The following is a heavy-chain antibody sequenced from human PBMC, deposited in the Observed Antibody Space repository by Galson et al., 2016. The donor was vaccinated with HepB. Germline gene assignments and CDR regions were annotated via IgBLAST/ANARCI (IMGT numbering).Heavy chain of an antibody. V-gene: IGHV4-31*03. Sequence: TLSLTCTVSGGSISSGGYYWSWIRQHPGKGLEWIGFIYYSGSTYYNPSLKSRVTISIDTSKSQFSLKLSSVTAADTAVYYCATENDDSGWFGNAYDVWGQGTMVTVSS. D-gene: IGHD6-19*01. CDR1: GGSISSGGYY. J-gene: IGHJ3*01. CDR2: IYYSGST. CDR3: ATENDDSGWFGNAYDV.